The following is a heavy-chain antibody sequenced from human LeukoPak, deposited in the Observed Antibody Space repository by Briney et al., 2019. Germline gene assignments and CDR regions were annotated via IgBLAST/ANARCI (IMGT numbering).Heavy chain of an antibody. CDR1: GYTFTGYY. V-gene: IGHV1-2*02. CDR3: ARYTSGTTGVDC. D-gene: IGHD4-17*01. CDR2: INPNSGGT. J-gene: IGHJ4*02. Sequence: ASVKVSCKASGYTFTGYYMHWVRQAPGQGLEWMGWINPNSGGTNYAQKFQGRVTMTRDTSISTAYMELSSLRFEDTAVYYCARYTSGTTGVDCWGQGTLVTVSS.